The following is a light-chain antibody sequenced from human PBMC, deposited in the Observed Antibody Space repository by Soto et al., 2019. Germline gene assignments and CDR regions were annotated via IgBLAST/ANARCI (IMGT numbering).Light chain of an antibody. V-gene: IGKV3-11*01. Sequence: EIVLTQSPGTLSLSPGDRATLSCRASQSVTSSLAWYQQKTGQAPRLLIYDASNRATGIPARFSGSGSGTDFTLTITSLEPEDFAVYYCQQRSNWPPEVTFGQGTRLEI. CDR1: QSVTSS. CDR2: DAS. J-gene: IGKJ5*01. CDR3: QQRSNWPPEVT.